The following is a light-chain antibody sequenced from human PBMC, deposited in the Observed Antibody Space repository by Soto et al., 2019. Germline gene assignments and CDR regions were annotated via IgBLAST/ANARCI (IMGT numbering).Light chain of an antibody. V-gene: IGLV2-8*01. J-gene: IGLJ1*01. Sequence: QSVLTQPPSASGSPGQSVTISCTGTSSDVGGYNYVSWYQQHPGKVPKLMVYEVNKRPSGVPDRFSGSKSGNTASLTVSGLQAGEEAYYYCTSYAGGNNVFGTGTKVTVL. CDR1: SSDVGGYNY. CDR2: EVN. CDR3: TSYAGGNNV.